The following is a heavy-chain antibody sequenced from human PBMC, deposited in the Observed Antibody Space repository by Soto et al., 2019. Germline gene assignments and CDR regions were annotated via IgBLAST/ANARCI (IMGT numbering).Heavy chain of an antibody. CDR1: GFTFSSYA. CDR3: ASETAVAWY. CDR2: ISYDGSNK. V-gene: IGHV3-30-3*01. Sequence: QVQLVESGGGVVQPGRSPRLSCAASGFTFSSYAMHWVRQAPGKGLEWVAVISYDGSNKYYADSVKGRFTISRDNSKNTLYLQMNSLRAEDTAVYYCASETAVAWYWGQGTLVTVSS. D-gene: IGHD6-19*01. J-gene: IGHJ4*02.